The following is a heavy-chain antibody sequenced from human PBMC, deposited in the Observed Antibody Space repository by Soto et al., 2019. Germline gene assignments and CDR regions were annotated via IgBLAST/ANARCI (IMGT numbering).Heavy chain of an antibody. J-gene: IGHJ6*02. CDR2: ISSSSSYI. CDR1: GFTFSSYS. CDR3: ARDLEVDIVATSYYYYYYGMDV. V-gene: IGHV3-21*01. Sequence: GGSLRLSCAASGFTFSSYSMNWVRQAPGKGLEWVSSISSSSSYIYYADSVKGRFTISRDNAKNSLYLQMNSLRAEDTAVYYCARDLEVDIVATSYYYYYYGMDVWGQGTTVTVSS. D-gene: IGHD5-12*01.